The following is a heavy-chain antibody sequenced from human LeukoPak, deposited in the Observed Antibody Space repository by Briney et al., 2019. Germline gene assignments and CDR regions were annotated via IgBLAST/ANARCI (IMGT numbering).Heavy chain of an antibody. D-gene: IGHD2-15*01. CDR1: GFTFDDYA. CDR3: AKDSAGFDP. CDR2: ISWNSGSI. Sequence: GRSLRLSCAASGFTFDDYAMHWVRQAPGKGLEWVSGISWNSGSIGYADSVKGRFTISRDNAKNSPYLQMNSLRAEDTALYYCAKDSAGFDPWGQGTLVTVSS. V-gene: IGHV3-9*01. J-gene: IGHJ5*02.